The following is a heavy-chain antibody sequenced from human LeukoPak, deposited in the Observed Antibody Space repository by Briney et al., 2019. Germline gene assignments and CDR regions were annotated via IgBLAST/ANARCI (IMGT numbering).Heavy chain of an antibody. J-gene: IGHJ4*02. CDR2: ITSSGSNM. D-gene: IGHD4-17*01. CDR1: GFTFSNAW. Sequence: PGGSLRLSCAASGFTFSNAWMSWIRQAPGKGLEWVSYITSSGSNMYYADSAKGRFTISRDNAKNSLYLQMNSLRAEDTAVYYCARVARYGDYVGGSDYWGQGALVTVSS. CDR3: ARVARYGDYVGGSDY. V-gene: IGHV3-11*04.